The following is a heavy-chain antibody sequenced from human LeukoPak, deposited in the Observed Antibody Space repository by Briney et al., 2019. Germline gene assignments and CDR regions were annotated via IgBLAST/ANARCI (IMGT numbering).Heavy chain of an antibody. J-gene: IGHJ4*02. V-gene: IGHV4-30-4*01. Sequence: LRLSCAASGFTFRSYWMSWIRQPPGKGLEWIGYIYYSGSTYYNPSLKSRVTISVDTSKNQFSLKLSSVTAADTAVYYCARGDYHGSGSYPDYWGQGTLVTVSS. CDR3: ARGDYHGSGSYPDY. CDR1: GFTFRSYW. D-gene: IGHD3-10*01. CDR2: IYYSGST.